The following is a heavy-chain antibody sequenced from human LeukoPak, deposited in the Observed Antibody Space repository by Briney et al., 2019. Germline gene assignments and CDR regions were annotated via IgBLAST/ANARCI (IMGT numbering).Heavy chain of an antibody. J-gene: IGHJ4*02. V-gene: IGHV1-69*05. CDR3: ARWHPLPARGRGFDY. CDR2: IIPIFGTA. CDR1: GGTFSSSA. Sequence: SVKVSCKASGGTFSSSAISWVRQAPGQGLEWMGGIIPIFGTANYAQKFQGRVTITTDESTSTAYMELSSLRSEDTAVYYCARWHPLPARGRGFDYWGQGTLVTVSS.